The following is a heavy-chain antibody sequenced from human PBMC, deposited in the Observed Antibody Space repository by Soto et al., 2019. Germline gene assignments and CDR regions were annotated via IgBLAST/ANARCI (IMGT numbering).Heavy chain of an antibody. CDR3: ARTGIAVAGYYYYGMDV. CDR2: IWYDGSNK. V-gene: IGHV3-33*01. Sequence: GGSLRLSCAASGFTFSSYGMHWVRQAPGKGLEWVAVIWYDGSNKYYADSVKGRFTISRDNSKNTLYLQMNSLRAEDTAVYYCARTGIAVAGYYYYGMDVWGQGTTVTVSS. D-gene: IGHD6-19*01. J-gene: IGHJ6*02. CDR1: GFTFSSYG.